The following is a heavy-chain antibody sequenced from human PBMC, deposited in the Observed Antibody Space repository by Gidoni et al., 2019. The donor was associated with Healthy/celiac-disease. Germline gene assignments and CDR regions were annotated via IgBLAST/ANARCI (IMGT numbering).Heavy chain of an antibody. CDR2: ISYDGSNK. J-gene: IGHJ3*02. CDR3: ARVAGYSSLLVGNAFDI. CDR1: GFPFSSYA. V-gene: IGHV3-30-3*01. D-gene: IGHD6-19*01. Sequence: QVQLVESGGGVVQPGRSLRLSCAASGFPFSSYAMHWVRQAPGKGLEWVAVISYDGSNKYYADSVKGRFTISRDNSKNTLYLQMNSLRAEDTAVYYCARVAGYSSLLVGNAFDIWGQGTMVTVSS.